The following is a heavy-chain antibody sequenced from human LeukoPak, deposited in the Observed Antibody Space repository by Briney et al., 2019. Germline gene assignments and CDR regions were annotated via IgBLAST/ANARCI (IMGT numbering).Heavy chain of an antibody. D-gene: IGHD3-3*01. CDR3: ARTDRTGALGRFRMRSDAFDI. V-gene: IGHV3-23*01. Sequence: GGTLRLSCAASGFTFSSFGMNWVRQAPGKGLEWVSAISGSGNRTFYADSVKGRFAISRDNSKNTVYLQMNSLRVEDTAIYYCARTDRTGALGRFRMRSDAFDIWGQGTMVTVSS. CDR2: ISGSGNRT. CDR1: GFTFSSFG. J-gene: IGHJ3*02.